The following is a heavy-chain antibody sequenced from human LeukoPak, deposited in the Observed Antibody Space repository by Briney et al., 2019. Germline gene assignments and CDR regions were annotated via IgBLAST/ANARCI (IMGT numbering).Heavy chain of an antibody. CDR3: ASERRDGYDSEIY. D-gene: IGHD5-24*01. CDR1: GFPFSIYN. J-gene: IGHJ4*02. CDR2: FSSSSSTI. Sequence: PGGPLSLPCAASGFPFSIYNMNWVRQAPGKGLEWVSYFSSSSSTIYYADSVKGRFTISRDNAKNSLYLQMNSLRAEDTAVYYCASERRDGYDSEIYWGQGTLVTVSS. V-gene: IGHV3-48*01.